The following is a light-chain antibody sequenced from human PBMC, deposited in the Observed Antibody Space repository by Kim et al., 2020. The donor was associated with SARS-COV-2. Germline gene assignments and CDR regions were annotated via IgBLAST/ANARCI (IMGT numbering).Light chain of an antibody. CDR1: QSVSSY. CDR2: DAS. J-gene: IGKJ4*01. Sequence: SLSPGESATLSCSASQSVSSYLAWYQQKPGQAPRLLIYDASNRATGIPARFSGSGSGTDFTLTISSLEPEDFAVYYCQQRSNCPTFGGGTKVDIK. CDR3: QQRSNCPT. V-gene: IGKV3-11*01.